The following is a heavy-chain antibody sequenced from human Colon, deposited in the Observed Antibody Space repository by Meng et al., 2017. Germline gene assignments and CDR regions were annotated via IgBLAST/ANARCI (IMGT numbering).Heavy chain of an antibody. CDR2: MYKTGDN. CDR3: ERARGGIVAEFFDY. Sequence: GQLQESGPGPGKPLATLALTVVVSCGSSSGDGYYWSWIRQHPGKGLEWMGYMYKTGDNYYNPSLKSQVTISIDTSKNQFSLTLTSVTAADTAVYYCERARGGIVAEFFDYWGQGILVTVSS. CDR1: CGSSSGDGYY. J-gene: IGHJ4*02. V-gene: IGHV4-31*11. D-gene: IGHD1-26*01.